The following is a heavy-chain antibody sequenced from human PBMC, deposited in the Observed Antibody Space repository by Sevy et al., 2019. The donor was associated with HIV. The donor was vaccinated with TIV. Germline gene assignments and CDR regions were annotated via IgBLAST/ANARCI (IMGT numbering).Heavy chain of an antibody. CDR1: GFTFSSYE. J-gene: IGHJ4*02. D-gene: IGHD4-17*01. CDR3: ARDLPPSATTVAHFDY. Sequence: GGSLRLSCAASGFTFSSYEMNWVRQAPGQGLKWVSYISNSGTTISYSDSVRGRFSISRDNARNSLYLQMNSLRAEDTAVYYCARDLPPSATTVAHFDYWGQGTLVTVSS. CDR2: ISNSGTTI. V-gene: IGHV3-48*03.